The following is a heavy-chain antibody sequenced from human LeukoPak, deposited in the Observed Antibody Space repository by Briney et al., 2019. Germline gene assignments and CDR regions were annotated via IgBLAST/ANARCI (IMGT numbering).Heavy chain of an antibody. V-gene: IGHV3-30*02. CDR3: AKDGRAMESKKYYYYMDV. CDR1: GFTFSNYA. Sequence: PGGSLRLSCAASGFTFSNYAMHWVRQAPGRGLEWVAFIRYDGSNKYYADSVKGRFTFSRAYSKHTLYLQMTGTGAENAADYCCAKDGRAMESKKYYYYMDVWGKGTTVTISS. CDR2: IRYDGSNK. D-gene: IGHD5-18*01. J-gene: IGHJ6*03.